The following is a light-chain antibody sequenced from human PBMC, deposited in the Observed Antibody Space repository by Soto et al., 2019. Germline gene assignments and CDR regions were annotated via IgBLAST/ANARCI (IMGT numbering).Light chain of an antibody. V-gene: IGLV2-14*03. J-gene: IGLJ1*01. CDR1: SSDVGGYNY. CDR3: SSYTSSISYV. Sequence: QSLLTQPASVSGSPGQSITISCTGTSSDVGGYNYVSWYQSHPGEAPKLIIYDVSNRPSGVSDRFSGSKSGNTASLTISGLQAEDEADYYCSSYTSSISYVFGTGTKLTVL. CDR2: DVS.